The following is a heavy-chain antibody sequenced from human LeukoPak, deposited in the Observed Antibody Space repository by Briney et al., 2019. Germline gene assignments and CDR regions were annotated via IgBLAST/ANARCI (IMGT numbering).Heavy chain of an antibody. CDR3: ARVQAELAPNNAFDI. CDR2: IYYSGST. Sequence: SETLSLTCTVSGGSVSSGSYYWSWIRQPPGKGLEWIGYIYYSGSTNYNPSLKSRVTISVDTSRNQFSLKLSSVTAADTAMYYCARVQAELAPNNAFDIWGQGTMVTVSS. V-gene: IGHV4-61*01. J-gene: IGHJ3*02. D-gene: IGHD1-7*01. CDR1: GGSVSSGSYY.